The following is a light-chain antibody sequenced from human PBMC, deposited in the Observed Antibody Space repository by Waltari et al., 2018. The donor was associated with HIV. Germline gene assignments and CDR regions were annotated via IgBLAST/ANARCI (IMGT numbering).Light chain of an antibody. CDR3: QSYDSSLRASV. CDR1: RSNIGAVYF. CDR2: SDI. V-gene: IGLV1-40*01. J-gene: IGLJ2*01. Sequence: QSALTQPPSVSGAPGQRVTLPCTGNRSNIGAVYFVHWYQHLPGTAPKLLVYSDINRPSGVPDRFSGSKSGTSASLVITGLQAEDEADYYCQSYDSSLRASVFGGGTKLTVL.